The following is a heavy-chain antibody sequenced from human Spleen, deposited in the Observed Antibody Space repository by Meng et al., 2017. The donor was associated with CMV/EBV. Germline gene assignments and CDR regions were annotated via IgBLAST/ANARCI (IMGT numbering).Heavy chain of an antibody. V-gene: IGHV3-23*01. D-gene: IGHD3-10*01. J-gene: IGHJ6*02. Sequence: GESLKISCAASGFTFSSYAMTWVRQAPGKGLEWVSAISRSGGSTYYADSVKGRFTISRDNSKNTLYLQMSSLRAEDTAVYYCAKNYNYYYYTMDVWGQGTMVTVSS. CDR3: AKNYNYYYYTMDV. CDR1: GFTFSSYA. CDR2: ISRSGGST.